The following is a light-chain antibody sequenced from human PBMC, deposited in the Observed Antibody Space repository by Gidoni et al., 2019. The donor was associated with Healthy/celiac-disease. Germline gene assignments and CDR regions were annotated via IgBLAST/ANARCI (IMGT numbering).Light chain of an antibody. J-gene: IGKJ4*01. CDR2: WAS. V-gene: IGKV4-1*01. CDR3: QQYYSTPPLT. CDR1: QSVLYSSNNKNY. Sequence: IVMTPSPDSLAVSLGERATINCQSSQSVLYSSNNKNYLAWYQQKPGQPPKLLIYWASTRESGVPDRFSGSGSGTDFTLTISSLQAEDVAVYYCQQYYSTPPLTFGGXTKVEIK.